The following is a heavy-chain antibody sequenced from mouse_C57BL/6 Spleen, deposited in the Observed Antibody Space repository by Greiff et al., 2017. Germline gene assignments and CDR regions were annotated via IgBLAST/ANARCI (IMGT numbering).Heavy chain of an antibody. D-gene: IGHD2-3*01. J-gene: IGHJ2*01. CDR1: GYTFTDYE. CDR3: TGYHYDGYRFAY. Sequence: QVQLQQSGAELVRPGASVTLSCKASGYTFTDYEMHWVKQTPVHGLEWIGAIDPETGGTAYNQKFKGKAILTADKSSSTAYMELRSLTSEDSAVYCCTGYHYDGYRFAYWGQGTPLTVSS. V-gene: IGHV1-15*01. CDR2: IDPETGGT.